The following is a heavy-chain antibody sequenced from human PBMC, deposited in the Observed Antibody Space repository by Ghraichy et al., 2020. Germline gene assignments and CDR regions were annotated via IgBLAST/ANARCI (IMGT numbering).Heavy chain of an antibody. Sequence: SETLSLTCAVSGGSISSGGYSWSWIRQPPGKGLEWIGYIYHSGSTYYNPSLKSRVTISVDRSKNQFSLKLSSVTAADTAVYYCARGATIGVGAFDIWGQGTMVTVSS. D-gene: IGHD5-24*01. V-gene: IGHV4-30-2*01. CDR3: ARGATIGVGAFDI. CDR1: GGSISSGGYS. J-gene: IGHJ3*02. CDR2: IYHSGST.